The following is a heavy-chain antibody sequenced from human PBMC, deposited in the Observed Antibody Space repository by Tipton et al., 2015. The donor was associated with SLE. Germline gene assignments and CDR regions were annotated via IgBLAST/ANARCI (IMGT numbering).Heavy chain of an antibody. CDR1: GGSISSYY. V-gene: IGHV4-59*01. Sequence: GLVKPSETLSLTCTVSGGSISSYYWSWIRQPPGKGLEWIGNIYYSGSTNYNPSLKSLVTISVDTSKNQFSLKLSSLTTADTAVYYWARELDPSYYFDYWGQGTLVTVSS. CDR2: IYYSGST. CDR3: ARELDPSYYFDY. J-gene: IGHJ4*02. D-gene: IGHD3/OR15-3a*01.